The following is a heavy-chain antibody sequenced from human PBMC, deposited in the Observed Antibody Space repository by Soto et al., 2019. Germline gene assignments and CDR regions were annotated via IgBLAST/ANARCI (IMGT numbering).Heavy chain of an antibody. J-gene: IGHJ4*02. Sequence: QVQLVESGGGVFQPGRSLRLSCAASGFTFSTYGMHWVRQAPGKGLEWVAAMSYEGTKQYYVDSVKGRFTISRDNSRNTLFLQVNSLRDEDTAVYYCAKEYSSTWIDHWGQGTLVTVPS. CDR1: GFTFSTYG. V-gene: IGHV3-30*18. CDR3: AKEYSSTWIDH. CDR2: MSYEGTKQ. D-gene: IGHD6-13*01.